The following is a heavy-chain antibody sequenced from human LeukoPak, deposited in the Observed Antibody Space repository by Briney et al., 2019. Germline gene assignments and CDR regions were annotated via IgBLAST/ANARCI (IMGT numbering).Heavy chain of an antibody. CDR1: GGTFSSYA. CDR2: IIPIFGTA. Sequence: ASVKVSCKASGGTFSSYAISWVRQAPGQGLEWMGGIIPIFGTANYAQKFQGRVTITADESTSTAYMELSSLRSEDTAVYYCAKGRRERAAAGRGAFDIWGQGTMVTVSS. CDR3: AKGRRERAAAGRGAFDI. V-gene: IGHV1-69*13. D-gene: IGHD6-13*01. J-gene: IGHJ3*02.